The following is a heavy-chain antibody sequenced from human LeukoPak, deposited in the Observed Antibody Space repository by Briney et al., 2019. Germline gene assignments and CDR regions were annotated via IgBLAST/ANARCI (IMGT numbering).Heavy chain of an antibody. CDR3: ARTSATGATYFDY. Sequence: AETLSLICTVSRGPMNKYYWSWIRQPAGKCLEWIGRIYSAGTTHYHPTLKSRVTLSVDTSKSQFSRNLSAVTAADAAVYYCARTSATGATYFDYWGQGTLVTVSS. V-gene: IGHV4-4*07. D-gene: IGHD4/OR15-4a*01. J-gene: IGHJ4*02. CDR2: IYSAGTT. CDR1: RGPMNKYY.